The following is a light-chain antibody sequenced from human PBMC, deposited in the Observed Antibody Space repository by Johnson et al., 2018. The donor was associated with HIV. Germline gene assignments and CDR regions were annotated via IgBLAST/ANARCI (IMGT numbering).Light chain of an antibody. CDR1: SSNIGNNY. V-gene: IGLV1-51*01. Sequence: HSVLTQPPSVSAAPGQKVNISCSGSSSNIGNNYVSWYQQLPGTAPKLLIYDNNKRPSGIPDRFSGSKSGTSATLGITGLQTGDEADYYCGTRDSSLRTGFFGTGTKVTVL. CDR3: GTRDSSLRTGF. J-gene: IGLJ1*01. CDR2: DNN.